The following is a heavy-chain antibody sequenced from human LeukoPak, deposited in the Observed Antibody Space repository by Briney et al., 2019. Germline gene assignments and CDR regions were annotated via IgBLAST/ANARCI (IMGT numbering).Heavy chain of an antibody. CDR1: GGTFSSYA. CDR3: ARAPKNYYDSSGSLDY. CDR2: IIPILGTA. D-gene: IGHD3-22*01. Sequence: SVKVSCKASGGTFSSYAISWVRQAPGQGLEWMGGIIPILGTANYAQKFQGRVTITTDESTSTAYMELSSLRSEDTAVYYCARAPKNYYDSSGSLDYWGQGTLVTVSS. J-gene: IGHJ4*02. V-gene: IGHV1-69*05.